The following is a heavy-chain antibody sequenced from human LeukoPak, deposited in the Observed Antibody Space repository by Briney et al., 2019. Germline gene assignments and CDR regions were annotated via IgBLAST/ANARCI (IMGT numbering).Heavy chain of an antibody. V-gene: IGHV4-59*08. Sequence: SETLSLTCTVSGGSIGSNYWTWIRQPPGKGLEYIGYIYYTGGTNYNPSLKSRVTISVDTSKNQSSLKLSSVTAADTAVYFCAKYGNSGWVIDNWGQGTLVTVSS. D-gene: IGHD6-19*01. CDR3: AKYGNSGWVIDN. CDR1: GGSIGSNY. CDR2: IYYTGGT. J-gene: IGHJ4*02.